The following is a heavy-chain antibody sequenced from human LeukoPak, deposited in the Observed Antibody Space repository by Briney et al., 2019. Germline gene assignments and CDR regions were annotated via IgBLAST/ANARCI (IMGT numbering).Heavy chain of an antibody. CDR3: ARSGYYYDTFFDY. V-gene: IGHV4-59*01. J-gene: IGHJ4*02. CDR1: GGSISSYY. CDR2: IYYSGST. Sequence: SETLSLTCTVSGGSISSYYWSWIRQPPGKGLEWIGYIYYSGSTNYNPSLKSRVTISVDTSKNQFSLKLSSVTAADTAVYYCARSGYYYDTFFDYWGQGTLVTVSS. D-gene: IGHD3-22*01.